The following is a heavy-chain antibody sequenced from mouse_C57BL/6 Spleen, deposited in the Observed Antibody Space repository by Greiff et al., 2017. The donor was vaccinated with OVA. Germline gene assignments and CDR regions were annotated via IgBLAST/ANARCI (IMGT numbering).Heavy chain of an antibody. V-gene: IGHV3-6*01. CDR3: AREGGYYYFDY. Sequence: DVQLVESGPGLVKPSQSLSLTCSVTGYSITSGYYWNWIRQFPGNKLEWMGYISYDGSNNYNPSLKNRISITRDTSKNQFFLKLNSVTTEDTATYYCAREGGYYYFDYWGQGTTLTVSS. CDR2: ISYDGSN. CDR1: GYSITSGYY. J-gene: IGHJ2*01. D-gene: IGHD2-3*01.